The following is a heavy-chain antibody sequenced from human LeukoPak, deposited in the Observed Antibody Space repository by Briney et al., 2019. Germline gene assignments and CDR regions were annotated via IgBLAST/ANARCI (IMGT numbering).Heavy chain of an antibody. V-gene: IGHV3-66*01. Sequence: PGGSLRLSCAASGFTVNNNHMSWVRQAPGKGLEWVSLIQSGGATHYTNSVKGRFTIARDNSKHTLYLQMNSLRAEDTGVYYCARYRGDSSGWPIIDYWGQGTLVTVSS. CDR3: ARYRGDSSGWPIIDY. D-gene: IGHD6-19*01. J-gene: IGHJ4*02. CDR2: IQSGGAT. CDR1: GFTVNNNH.